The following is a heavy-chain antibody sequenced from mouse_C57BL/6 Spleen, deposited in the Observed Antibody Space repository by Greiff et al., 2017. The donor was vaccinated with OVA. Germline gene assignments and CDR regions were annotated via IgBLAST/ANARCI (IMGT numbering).Heavy chain of an antibody. CDR3: AIRNPSYWYFEV. CDR1: GFNIKNTY. CDR2: IDPANGNT. V-gene: IGHV14-3*01. J-gene: IGHJ1*03. Sequence: VHVKQSVAELVRPGASVKLSCTASGFNIKNTYMHWVKQRPEQGLEWIGRIDPANGNTKYAPKFQGKATITADTSSNTAYLQLSSLTSEDTAIYYCAIRNPSYWYFEVWGTVTTVTVSS.